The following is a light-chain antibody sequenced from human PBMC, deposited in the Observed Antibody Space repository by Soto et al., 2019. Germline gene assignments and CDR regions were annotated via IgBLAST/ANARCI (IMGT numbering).Light chain of an antibody. Sequence: EIVLTQSTGTPSLSPDERGTLCCRASQSLSSGFLAWYQQRPGQAPRLLIYAASSRATGIPDRFSGTGSGTDFTLTISRLEPEDFAVYYCQQFASLPRTFGQGTKV. J-gene: IGKJ1*01. V-gene: IGKV3-20*01. CDR1: QSLSSGF. CDR3: QQFASLPRT. CDR2: AAS.